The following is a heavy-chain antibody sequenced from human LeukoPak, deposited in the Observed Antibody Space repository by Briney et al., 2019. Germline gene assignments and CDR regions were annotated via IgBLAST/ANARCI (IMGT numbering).Heavy chain of an antibody. J-gene: IGHJ5*02. D-gene: IGHD3-22*01. V-gene: IGHV4-30-4*01. CDR2: MYYSGST. Sequence: PSEPLSLTCTVSGGSISSGDYYWSWIRQPPGKGLEWVGYMYYSGSTYYNPSLKSRVTISVDTSKNQFSLQLSSVTAADTAVYYCARPYYYDSRIDPWGQGTLVTVSS. CDR3: ARPYYYDSRIDP. CDR1: GGSISSGDYY.